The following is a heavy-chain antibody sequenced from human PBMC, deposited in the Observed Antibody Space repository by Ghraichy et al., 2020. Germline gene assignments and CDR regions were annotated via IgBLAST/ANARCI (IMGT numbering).Heavy chain of an antibody. D-gene: IGHD6-19*01. CDR2: IVVGSGNT. CDR3: AARAIAVAGTSFDY. J-gene: IGHJ4*02. Sequence: SVKVSCKASGFTFTSSAVQWVRQARGQRLEWIGWIVVGSGNTNYAQKFQERVTITRDMSTSTAYMELSSLRSEDTAVYYCAARAIAVAGTSFDYWGQGTLVTVSS. CDR1: GFTFTSSA. V-gene: IGHV1-58*01.